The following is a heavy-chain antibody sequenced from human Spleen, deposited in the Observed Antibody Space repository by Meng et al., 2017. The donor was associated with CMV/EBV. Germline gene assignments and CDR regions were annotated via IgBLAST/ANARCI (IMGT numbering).Heavy chain of an antibody. D-gene: IGHD1-1*01. CDR2: INHSGST. V-gene: IGHV4-34*01. J-gene: IGHJ4*02. CDR3: DWRLDY. CDR1: GGSFSGYY. Sequence: QWHLQSRGPGPLTPSATLSPTCAVYGGSFSGYYWSWIRQPPGKGLEWIGEINHSGSTNYNPALKSRVTISVDTSKNQFSLKLSSVTAADTAVYYCDWRLDYWGQGTLVTVSS.